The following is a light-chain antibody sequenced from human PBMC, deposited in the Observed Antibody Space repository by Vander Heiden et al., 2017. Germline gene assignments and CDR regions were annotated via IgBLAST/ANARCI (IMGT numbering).Light chain of an antibody. J-gene: IGLJ3*02. CDR3: QVGDSGTWV. CDR1: NIGGFH. Sequence: SYELTQPLSVSVALGQTATITCGGYNIGGFHVHWYQQKPGQAPVLVIYRDNNRPSGIPERFSGSNSGNTATLTISRAQAGDEADYSCQVGDSGTWVFGGGTKLTVL. V-gene: IGLV3-9*01. CDR2: RDN.